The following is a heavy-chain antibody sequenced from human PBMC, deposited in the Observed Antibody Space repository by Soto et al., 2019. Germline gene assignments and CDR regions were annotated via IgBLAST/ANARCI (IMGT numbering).Heavy chain of an antibody. CDR2: ISSSSSYI. D-gene: IGHD3-16*02. J-gene: IGHJ4*02. CDR1: GFTFSSYS. V-gene: IGHV3-21*01. CDR3: ARDRKGTFGGVIVPSFDY. Sequence: PGGSLRLSCAASGFTFSSYSMNWVRQAPGKGLEWVSSISSSSSYIYYADSVKGRFTISRDNAKNSLYLQMNSLRAEDTAVYYCARDRKGTFGGVIVPSFDYWGQGTLVTVSS.